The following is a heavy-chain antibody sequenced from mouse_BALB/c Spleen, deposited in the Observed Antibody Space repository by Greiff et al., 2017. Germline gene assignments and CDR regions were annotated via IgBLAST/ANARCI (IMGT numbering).Heavy chain of an antibody. J-gene: IGHJ4*01. D-gene: IGHD2-3*01. V-gene: IGHV3-6*02. CDR2: ISYDGSN. CDR3: ARDLYDGYSAMDY. Sequence: EVQLQESGPGLVKPSQSLSLTCSVTGYSITSGYYWNWIRQFPGNKLEWMGYISYDGSNNYNPSLKNRISITRDTSKNQFFLKLNSVTTEDTATYYCARDLYDGYSAMDYWGQGTSVTVSS. CDR1: GYSITSGYY.